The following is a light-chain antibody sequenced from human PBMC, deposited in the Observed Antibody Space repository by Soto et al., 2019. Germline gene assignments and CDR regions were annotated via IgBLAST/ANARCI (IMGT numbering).Light chain of an antibody. CDR1: NIESKN. J-gene: IGLJ1*01. V-gene: IGLV3-9*01. CDR2: RNF. Sequence: SYELTQPLSVSVALGQTARITCGGNNIESKNVHWSQQKPGQAPVLVIYRNFNRPSEIPERFSGSTSGNTATLTISRAQAGDEADYYGQVWDSSTSGYVFGTGTKVTGL. CDR3: QVWDSSTSGYV.